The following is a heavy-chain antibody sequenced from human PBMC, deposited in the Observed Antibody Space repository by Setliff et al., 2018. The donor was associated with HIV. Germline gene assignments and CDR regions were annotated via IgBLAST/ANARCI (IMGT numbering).Heavy chain of an antibody. Sequence: ASVKVSCKASGYIFTDYFIHWVRQAPGKGLEWMGGFYPEDDKTIYAQKFQGRVTMTEDTSIDTTYMELSSLRSEDTAVYYCAGVPGGGGNWFDPWGQGTLVTVSS. V-gene: IGHV1-24*01. J-gene: IGHJ5*02. D-gene: IGHD3-16*01. CDR1: GYIFTDYF. CDR3: AGVPGGGGNWFDP. CDR2: FYPEDDKT.